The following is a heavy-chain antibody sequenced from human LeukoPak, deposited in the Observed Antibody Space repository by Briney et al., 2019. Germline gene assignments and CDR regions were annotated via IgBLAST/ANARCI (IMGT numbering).Heavy chain of an antibody. D-gene: IGHD3-10*01. CDR3: AREHWFGELGT. CDR1: GFIFSDYY. Sequence: GGSLRLSCAASGFIFSDYYMSWVRQAPGKGLEWVANIKEDGGEQNYADSVKGRFTITRDNAKGTLFLQMNSLRAEDTALYYCAREHWFGELGTWGQGTLVTVSS. CDR2: IKEDGGEQ. J-gene: IGHJ4*02. V-gene: IGHV3-7*01.